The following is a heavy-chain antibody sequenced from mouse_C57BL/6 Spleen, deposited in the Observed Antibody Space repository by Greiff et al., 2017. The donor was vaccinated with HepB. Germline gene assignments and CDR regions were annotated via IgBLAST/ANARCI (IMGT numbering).Heavy chain of an antibody. V-gene: IGHV1-15*01. CDR2: IDPETGGT. Sequence: QVQLQQSGAELVRPGASVTLSCKASGYTFTDYEMHWVKQTPVHGLEWIGAIDPETGGTAYNQKFKGKAILTADKSSSTAYMELRSLTSEDSAVYYCTRYDYDFDYWGLGTTLTVSS. CDR1: GYTFTDYE. D-gene: IGHD2-4*01. J-gene: IGHJ2*01. CDR3: TRYDYDFDY.